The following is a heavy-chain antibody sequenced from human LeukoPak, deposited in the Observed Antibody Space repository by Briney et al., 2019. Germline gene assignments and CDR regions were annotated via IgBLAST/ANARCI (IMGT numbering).Heavy chain of an antibody. Sequence: GASVKVSCKASGGTFSSYAISWVRQAPGQGLEWMGGIIPIFGTANYAQKFRGRVTITADESTSTAYMELSSLRSEDTAVYYCARDPYYHDSSGYYPLDYWGQGTLVTVSS. V-gene: IGHV1-69*13. CDR3: ARDPYYHDSSGYYPLDY. CDR2: IIPIFGTA. CDR1: GGTFSSYA. D-gene: IGHD3-22*01. J-gene: IGHJ4*02.